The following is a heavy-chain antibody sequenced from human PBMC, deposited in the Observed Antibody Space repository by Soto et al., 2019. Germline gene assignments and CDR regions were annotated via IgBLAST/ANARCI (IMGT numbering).Heavy chain of an antibody. CDR3: ASVLLPSWSIAALPYAFDI. CDR2: ISYDGSNK. Sequence: GGSLRLSCAASGFTFSSYAMHWVRQAPGKGLEWVAVISYDGSNKYYADSVKGRFTISRDNSKNTLYLQMNSLRAEDTAVYYCASVLLPSWSIAALPYAFDIWGQGTMVTVSS. D-gene: IGHD6-6*01. CDR1: GFTFSSYA. J-gene: IGHJ3*02. V-gene: IGHV3-30*04.